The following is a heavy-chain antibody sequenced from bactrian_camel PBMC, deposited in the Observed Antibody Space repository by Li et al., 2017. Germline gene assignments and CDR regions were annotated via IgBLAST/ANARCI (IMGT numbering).Heavy chain of an antibody. V-gene: IGHV3S30*01. CDR2: IFTGGGNT. CDR3: AAEDYCGGSWDLPQNYLY. D-gene: IGHD6*01. J-gene: IGHJ4*01. CDR1: GYTTTLRRS. Sequence: QLVESGGGSVQAGGSLRLSCEISGYTTTLRRSVGWFRQAPGKAREGIATIFTGGGNTYYADSVKGRFTISQDNDKNTVFLQMNSLRPDDTAMYYCAAEDYCGGSWDLPQNYLYWGKGTQVTVS.